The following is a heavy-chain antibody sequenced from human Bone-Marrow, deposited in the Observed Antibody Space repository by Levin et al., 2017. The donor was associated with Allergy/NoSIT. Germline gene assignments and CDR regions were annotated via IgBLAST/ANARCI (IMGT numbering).Heavy chain of an antibody. V-gene: IGHV1-46*01. CDR2: INPSGDNT. J-gene: IGHJ4*02. Sequence: ASVKVSCKASSDTLTGHYVHWVRQAPGQGLEWMGIINPSGDNTNHAQKFQGRVTMTRDTSTSTVHLELSSLRSEDTGVYFCARGRIATYYWGQGTLVTVSS. CDR3: ARGRIATYY. CDR1: SDTLTGHY. D-gene: IGHD3-10*01.